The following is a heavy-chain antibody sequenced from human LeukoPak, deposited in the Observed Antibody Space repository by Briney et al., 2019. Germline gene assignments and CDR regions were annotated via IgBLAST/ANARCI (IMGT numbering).Heavy chain of an antibody. J-gene: IGHJ4*02. CDR1: GGSISSYY. CDR2: IYYSGST. Sequence: SETLSLTCTVSGGSISSYYWSWIRQPPGKGLEWIGYIYYSGSTNYNPSLKSRVTISVDTSKNQFSLKLSSVTAADTAVYYCARDRLIGGSYSREYFDYWGQGTLVTVSS. V-gene: IGHV4-59*12. CDR3: ARDRLIGGSYSREYFDY. D-gene: IGHD1-26*01.